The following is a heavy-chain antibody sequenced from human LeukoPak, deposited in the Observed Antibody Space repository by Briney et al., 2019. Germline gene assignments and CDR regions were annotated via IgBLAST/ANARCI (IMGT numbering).Heavy chain of an antibody. CDR1: GFTVRSNY. V-gene: IGHV3-66*01. Sequence: GGFLRLSCAASGFTVRSNYMTWVRQAPGKGLEWVSLIYSGGKTYYADSVKGRFTISRDNSENTLYLQMNSLRAEDTAVYYCARDHPHYYGSGAPHYYGMDVWGQGTTVTVSS. D-gene: IGHD3-10*01. J-gene: IGHJ6*02. CDR2: IYSGGKT. CDR3: ARDHPHYYGSGAPHYYGMDV.